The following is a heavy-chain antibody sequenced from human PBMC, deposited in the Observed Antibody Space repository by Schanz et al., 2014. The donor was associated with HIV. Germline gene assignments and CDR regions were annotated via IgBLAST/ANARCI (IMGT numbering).Heavy chain of an antibody. V-gene: IGHV3-7*01. CDR2: MNQDGSRK. Sequence: EVQLVESRGGLVQPGGSLRLSCVASGFSFLRYEMSWVRQAPGKGLEMVANMNQDGSRKYYVDSVKGRFTISRDNAANSLFLQMNSLRAEDTAVYYCVHDDSDNDGFDMWGQGTMVTVS. CDR3: VHDDSDNDGFDM. J-gene: IGHJ3*02. D-gene: IGHD3-22*01. CDR1: GFSFLRYE.